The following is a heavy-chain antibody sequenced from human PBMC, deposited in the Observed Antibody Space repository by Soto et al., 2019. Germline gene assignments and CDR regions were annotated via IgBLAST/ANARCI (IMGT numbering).Heavy chain of an antibody. V-gene: IGHV4-30-2*01. Sequence: SETLSLTCAVSGGSISSGGYFWSWVRQPPGKDLEWIGYSFHSGSTSYNPPPKSRVIISVDRSKNQFSLKLSSVTTADTAVYYCARGDAGYYGMDVWGQGTTVTVSS. CDR2: SFHSGST. CDR1: GGSISSGGYF. CDR3: ARGDAGYYGMDV. J-gene: IGHJ6*02.